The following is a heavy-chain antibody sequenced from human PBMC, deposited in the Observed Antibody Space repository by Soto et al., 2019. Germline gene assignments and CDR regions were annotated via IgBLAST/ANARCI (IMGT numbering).Heavy chain of an antibody. CDR3: ARVNHYDFWSGWVTSEGYYYGMDV. CDR1: GYTFTSYD. D-gene: IGHD3-3*01. J-gene: IGHJ6*02. Sequence: EASVKVSCKASGYTFTSYDINWVRQATGQGLEWMGWMNPNSGNTGYAQKFQGRVTMTRNTSISTAYMELSSLRSEDTAVYYCARVNHYDFWSGWVTSEGYYYGMDVWGQGTTVTVSS. CDR2: MNPNSGNT. V-gene: IGHV1-8*01.